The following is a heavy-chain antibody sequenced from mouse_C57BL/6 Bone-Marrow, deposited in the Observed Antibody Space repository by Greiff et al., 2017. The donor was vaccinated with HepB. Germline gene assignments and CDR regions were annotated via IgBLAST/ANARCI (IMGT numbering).Heavy chain of an antibody. CDR3: TTTFITTVVATSD. CDR2: IDPENGDT. J-gene: IGHJ2*01. D-gene: IGHD1-1*01. CDR1: GFNIKDDY. Sequence: EVQLQQSGAELVRPGASVKLSCTASGFNIKDDYMHWVKQRPEQGLEWIGWIDPENGDTEYASKFQGKATITADTSSNTAYLQLSSLTSEDTAVYYCTTTFITTVVATSDWGQGTTLTVAS. V-gene: IGHV14-4*01.